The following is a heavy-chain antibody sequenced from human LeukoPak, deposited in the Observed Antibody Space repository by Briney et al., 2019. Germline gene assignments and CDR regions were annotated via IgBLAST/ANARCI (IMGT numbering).Heavy chain of an antibody. CDR3: TTLFYGSRRPFDY. D-gene: IGHD3-10*01. Sequence: GGSLRLSCTVSGFIFSDFSMSWVRQAPGKGLEWVGRIKSKSDGETREYAAPVKARFIISRDDSRNTLYLQMNSLQIEDTAVYYCTTLFYGSRRPFDYWGQGTVVTVSS. CDR1: GFIFSDFS. J-gene: IGHJ4*02. V-gene: IGHV3-15*01. CDR2: IKSKSDGETR.